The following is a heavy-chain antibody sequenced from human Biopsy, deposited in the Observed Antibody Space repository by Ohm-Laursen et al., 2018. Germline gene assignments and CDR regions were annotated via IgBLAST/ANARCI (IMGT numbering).Heavy chain of an antibody. CDR3: ARVPLPGIGAAYQGRFLYGMDV. V-gene: IGHV4-34*01. CDR2: INHSGST. D-gene: IGHD6-13*01. J-gene: IGHJ6*02. CDR1: GGSFSGTY. Sequence: SETLSLTCAVSGGSFSGTYWSWIRQTPGKGLEWIGEINHSGSTNYSPSLKSRVTISVDTAKKQFSLILRSGTAADTAVYYCARVPLPGIGAAYQGRFLYGMDVWGQGTTVSVSS.